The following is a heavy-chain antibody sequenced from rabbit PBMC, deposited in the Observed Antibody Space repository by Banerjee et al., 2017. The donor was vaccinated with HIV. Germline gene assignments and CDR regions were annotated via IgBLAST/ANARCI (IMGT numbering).Heavy chain of an antibody. J-gene: IGHJ4*01. D-gene: IGHD4-2*01. CDR3: ARRADYAGGGNFNL. V-gene: IGHV1S45*01. CDR1: GFSFSSVYD. CDR2: IGTADGNT. Sequence: QEQLVESGGGLVQPEGSLTLTCTASGFSFSSVYDMCWVRQAPGKGLEWIACIGTADGNTFYANWAKGRFTISKTPSTTVTLQMTSLTAADTATYFCARRADYAGGGNFNLWGQGTLVTVS.